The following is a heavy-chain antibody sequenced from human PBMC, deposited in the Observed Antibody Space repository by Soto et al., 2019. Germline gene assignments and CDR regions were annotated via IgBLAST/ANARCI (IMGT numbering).Heavy chain of an antibody. V-gene: IGHV3-33*01. D-gene: IGHD3-22*01. Sequence: GGSLRLSCAASGFTFSSYGMHWVRQAPGKGLEWVAVIWYDGSNKYYADSVKGRFTISRDNSKNTLYLQMNSLRAEDTAVYYCARGFLYYDSTHDAFDIWGQGTMVTVSS. J-gene: IGHJ3*02. CDR1: GFTFSSYG. CDR2: IWYDGSNK. CDR3: ARGFLYYDSTHDAFDI.